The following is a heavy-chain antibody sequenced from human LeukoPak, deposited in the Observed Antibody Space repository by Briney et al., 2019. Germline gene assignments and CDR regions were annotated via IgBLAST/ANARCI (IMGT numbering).Heavy chain of an antibody. Sequence: GGSLRLSCAASEFSVGSNYMTWVRQAPGKGLEWVSLIYSGGSTYYADSVKGRFTISRDNSKNTLYLQMNSLRAEDTAVYYCARGGVVHAFDMWGQGTMVTVSS. J-gene: IGHJ3*02. CDR2: IYSGGST. D-gene: IGHD2-15*01. CDR3: ARGGVVHAFDM. V-gene: IGHV3-66*01. CDR1: EFSVGSNY.